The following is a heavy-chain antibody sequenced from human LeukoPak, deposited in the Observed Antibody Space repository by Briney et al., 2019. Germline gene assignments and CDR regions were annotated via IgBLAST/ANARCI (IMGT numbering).Heavy chain of an antibody. V-gene: IGHV3-11*01. J-gene: IGHJ4*02. Sequence: GGSLRLSCAASGFTFSDYYMSWIRQAPGKGLEWVSYISSSGSTIYYADSVKGRFTISRDNSRNTVYLQMNSLRAEDTAVYYCANDLGWIQLNLGRGQGTLVIVSS. D-gene: IGHD5-18*01. CDR1: GFTFSDYY. CDR2: ISSSGSTI. CDR3: ANDLGWIQLNLG.